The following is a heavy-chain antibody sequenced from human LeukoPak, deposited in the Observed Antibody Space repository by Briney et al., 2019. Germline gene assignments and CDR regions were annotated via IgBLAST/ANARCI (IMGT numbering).Heavy chain of an antibody. CDR1: GFTFSSYG. Sequence: GGSLRLSCAASGFTFSSYGMHWVRQAPGKGLERVAVISYDGSNKYYADSVKGRFTISRDNSKNTLYLQMNSLRAEDTAVYYCAKGGGSGRSSSYWYFDLWGRGTLVTVSS. CDR2: ISYDGSNK. D-gene: IGHD3-10*01. V-gene: IGHV3-30*18. J-gene: IGHJ2*01. CDR3: AKGGGSGRSSSYWYFDL.